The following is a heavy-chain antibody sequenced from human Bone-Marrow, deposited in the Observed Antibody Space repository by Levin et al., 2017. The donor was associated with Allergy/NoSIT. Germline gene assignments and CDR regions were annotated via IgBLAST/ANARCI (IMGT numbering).Heavy chain of an antibody. J-gene: IGHJ4*02. CDR1: GYSFFSYW. D-gene: IGHD3-22*01. Sequence: GASVKVSCKGSGYSFFSYWIGWVRQLPGKGLEWVGIIYPDDSNIRYSPSFQGQVTISADKSINTAYLQWSSLKAADTAMYYCARHGGGGYFDTSGYYYDYWGQGTLVTVSS. CDR2: IYPDDSNI. CDR3: ARHGGGGYFDTSGYYYDY. V-gene: IGHV5-51*01.